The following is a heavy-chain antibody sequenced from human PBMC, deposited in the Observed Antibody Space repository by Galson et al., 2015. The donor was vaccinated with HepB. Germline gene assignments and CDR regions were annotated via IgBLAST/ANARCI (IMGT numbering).Heavy chain of an antibody. CDR3: ARYIAVAPGSLSWFDP. Sequence: LSLTCTVSGGSISSYYWSWIRQPPGKGLEWIGYIYYSGSTNYNPSLKSRVTISVDTSKNQFSLKLSSVTAADTAVYYCARYIAVAPGSLSWFDPRGQGTLVTVSS. V-gene: IGHV4-59*01. CDR1: GGSISSYY. J-gene: IGHJ5*02. D-gene: IGHD6-19*01. CDR2: IYYSGST.